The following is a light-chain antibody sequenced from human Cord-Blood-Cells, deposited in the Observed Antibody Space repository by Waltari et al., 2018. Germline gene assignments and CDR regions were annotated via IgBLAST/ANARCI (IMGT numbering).Light chain of an antibody. CDR1: QDISNY. CDR3: QQYDNLPLT. J-gene: IGKJ4*01. CDR2: DAS. Sequence: DIQMTPSPSSLSESVGDRVTITCQASQDISNYLNWYQQKPGKAPKLLIYDASNLETGVPSRFSGSGSGTDFTFTISSLQPEDIATYYCQQYDNLPLTFGGGTKVEIK. V-gene: IGKV1-33*01.